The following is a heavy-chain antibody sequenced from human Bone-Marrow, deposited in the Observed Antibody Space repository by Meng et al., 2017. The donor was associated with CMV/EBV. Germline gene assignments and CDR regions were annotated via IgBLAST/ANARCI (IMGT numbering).Heavy chain of an antibody. CDR1: GFTFSSYA. Sequence: GESLKISCAASGFTFSSYAMSWVRQAPGKGLEWVSTISGSGGSTYYVVSVKGQFTISRDNSKNTLYLQLNSRRAEDTAVYYCAKDPDDWGQGTLVTVSS. V-gene: IGHV3-23*01. CDR3: AKDPDD. J-gene: IGHJ4*01. CDR2: ISGSGGST.